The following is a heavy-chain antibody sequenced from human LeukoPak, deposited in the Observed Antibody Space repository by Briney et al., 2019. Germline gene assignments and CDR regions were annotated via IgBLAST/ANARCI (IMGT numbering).Heavy chain of an antibody. V-gene: IGHV3-23*01. D-gene: IGHD1-26*01. Sequence: GGSLRLSCAASGFTFSSYAMSWVRQAPGKGLEWVSAISGSGGSTYYADSVKGRFTISRDNSKNTLYLQMNSLRAEDTAVYYCARSQGLGATTDYYGMDVWGQGTTVTVSS. J-gene: IGHJ6*02. CDR3: ARSQGLGATTDYYGMDV. CDR2: ISGSGGST. CDR1: GFTFSSYA.